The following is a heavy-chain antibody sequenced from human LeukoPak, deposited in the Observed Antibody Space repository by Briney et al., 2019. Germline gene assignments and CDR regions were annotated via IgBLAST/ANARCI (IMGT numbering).Heavy chain of an antibody. CDR1: RGNS. Sequence: SETLSLTCAVSRGNSWDWIRQAPGKGLEWIGSIFQDGNTYYNPSLKSRVTISVDTSKKQFSLKLISVTATDTAVYYCARGFRGSIAADYYFYYYMDVWGKGTTVTVSS. D-gene: IGHD6-6*01. CDR2: IFQDGNT. V-gene: IGHV4-38-2*01. CDR3: ARGFRGSIAADYYFYYYMDV. J-gene: IGHJ6*03.